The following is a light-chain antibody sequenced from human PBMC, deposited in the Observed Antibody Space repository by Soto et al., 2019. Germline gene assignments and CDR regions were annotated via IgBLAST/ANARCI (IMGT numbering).Light chain of an antibody. CDR3: VQDYNFPRT. V-gene: IGKV1-6*01. CDR2: AAS. Sequence: AIQMTQSPSSLSASVGDRVTITCRASQGIRNDLGWYQQKPGKAPKLLIYAASSLQSWVPSRFSGSGSGTDFTLTISSRQPEDFANYYCVQDYNFPRTFGQGTKVEIK. CDR1: QGIRND. J-gene: IGKJ1*01.